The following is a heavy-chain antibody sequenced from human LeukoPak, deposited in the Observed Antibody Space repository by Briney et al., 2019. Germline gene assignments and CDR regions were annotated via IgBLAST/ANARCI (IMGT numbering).Heavy chain of an antibody. Sequence: GGSLRLSCAASGFTFSNYAMSWVRQAPGKGLEWVSSIINTGTATYYADSVKGRFTISRDNSKNTVYLHMNSLRAEDTALYYCAKDGGYPRRGFDDWGQGTLVTVSS. CDR1: GFTFSNYA. CDR2: IINTGTAT. D-gene: IGHD3-16*01. CDR3: AKDGGYPRRGFDD. J-gene: IGHJ4*02. V-gene: IGHV3-23*01.